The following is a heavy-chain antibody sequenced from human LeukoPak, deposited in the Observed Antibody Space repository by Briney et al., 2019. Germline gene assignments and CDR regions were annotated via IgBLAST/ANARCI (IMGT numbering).Heavy chain of an antibody. CDR3: ARDRIWFGELSGVDY. CDR2: IKQAGSEK. V-gene: IGHV3-7*01. CDR1: GFTFSSYW. Sequence: GGSLRLSCAASGFTFSSYWMSWVRQAPGKGLAWVANIKQAGSEKYYVDSVKGRFTISRDNAKNSLYLQMNSLRAEDTAVYYCARDRIWFGELSGVDYWGQGTLVTVSS. J-gene: IGHJ4*02. D-gene: IGHD3-10*01.